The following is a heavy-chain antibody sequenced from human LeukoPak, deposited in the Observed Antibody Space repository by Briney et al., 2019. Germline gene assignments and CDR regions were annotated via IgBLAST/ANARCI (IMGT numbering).Heavy chain of an antibody. J-gene: IGHJ3*02. V-gene: IGHV3-21*01. Sequence: PGGSLRLSCAASGFTFSSYSMNWVRQAPGKGLEWVSSISSSSSYIYYADSVKGRFTISRDNAKNSLYLQMNSLRAEDTAVYYCARERYCSSTSCYRFDAFDIWGQGTMVTVSS. CDR2: ISSSSSYI. D-gene: IGHD2-2*01. CDR1: GFTFSSYS. CDR3: ARERYCSSTSCYRFDAFDI.